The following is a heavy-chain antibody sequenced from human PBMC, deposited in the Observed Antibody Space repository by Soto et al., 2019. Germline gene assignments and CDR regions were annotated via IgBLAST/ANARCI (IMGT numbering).Heavy chain of an antibody. CDR2: IYYSGST. Sequence: SETLSLTCTVSGGSISSGGYYWSWIRQHPGKGLEWIGYIYYSGSTYYNPSLKSRVTISVDTSKNQFSLKLSSVTAADTAVYYCARDHRTVTTGPPYYYYYGMDVWGQGTTVTVSS. CDR3: ARDHRTVTTGPPYYYYYGMDV. CDR1: GGSISSGGYY. D-gene: IGHD4-4*01. V-gene: IGHV4-31*03. J-gene: IGHJ6*02.